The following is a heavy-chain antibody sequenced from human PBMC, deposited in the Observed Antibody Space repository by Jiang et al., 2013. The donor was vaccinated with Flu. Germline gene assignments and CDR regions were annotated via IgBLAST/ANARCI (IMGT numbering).Heavy chain of an antibody. V-gene: IGHV3-64*01. CDR2: ISSNGGST. CDR1: GFTFSSYA. D-gene: IGHD6-19*01. Sequence: VQLLESGGGLVQPGGSLRLSCAASGFTFSSYAMHWVRQAPGKGLEYVSAISSNGGSTYYANSVKGRFTISRDNSKNTLYLQMGSLRAEDMAVYYCASSRSGWYLEGFDYWGQGTLVTVSS. CDR3: ASSRSGWYLEGFDY. J-gene: IGHJ4*02.